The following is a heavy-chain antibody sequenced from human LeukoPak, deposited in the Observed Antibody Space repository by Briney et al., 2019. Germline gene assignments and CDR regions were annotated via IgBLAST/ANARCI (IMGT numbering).Heavy chain of an antibody. CDR3: GRGIQSFGP. Sequence: VKVSCKASGGTFSSYAISWVRQAPGQGLEWMGRINPKNGDTNYAQKFQDRVTMTRDTSMSAAYMEISRLTYDDTAVYYCGRGIQSFGPWGQGTLVTVSS. J-gene: IGHJ5*02. CDR1: GGTFSSYA. V-gene: IGHV1-2*06. CDR2: INPKNGDT.